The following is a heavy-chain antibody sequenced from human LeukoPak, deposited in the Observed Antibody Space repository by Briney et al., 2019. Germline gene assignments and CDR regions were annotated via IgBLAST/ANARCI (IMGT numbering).Heavy chain of an antibody. Sequence: PSETLSLTCTVSGGSMSSYYWNWIRQPPGKGLEWIGYIYYSGSTNYNPSLKSRVTISVDGSKNQFSLKLDSVTAADTAVYYCARDSQLDYGDYLFDPWGQGTLVTVSS. CDR1: GGSMSSYY. CDR2: IYYSGST. D-gene: IGHD4-17*01. V-gene: IGHV4-59*01. CDR3: ARDSQLDYGDYLFDP. J-gene: IGHJ5*02.